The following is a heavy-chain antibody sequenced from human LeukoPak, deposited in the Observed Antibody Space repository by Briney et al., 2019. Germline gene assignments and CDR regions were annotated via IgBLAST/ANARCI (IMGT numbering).Heavy chain of an antibody. D-gene: IGHD1-26*01. J-gene: IGHJ6*02. CDR1: GGSFSGYY. CDR3: ARGRAVYGMDV. Sequence: SETLSLTCAVYGGSFSGYYWSWIRQPPGKGLEWIGEINHSGSTNYNPSLKSRVTISVDTSKTQFSLKLSSVTAADTAVYYCARGRAVYGMDVWGQGTTVTVSS. CDR2: INHSGST. V-gene: IGHV4-34*01.